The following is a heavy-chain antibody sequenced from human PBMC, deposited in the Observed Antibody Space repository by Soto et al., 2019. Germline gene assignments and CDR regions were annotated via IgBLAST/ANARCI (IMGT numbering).Heavy chain of an antibody. CDR3: ARTVVPAAIPYYYYMDV. J-gene: IGHJ6*03. Sequence: QVQLVQSGAEVKKPGASVKVSCKASGYTFTSYDINWVRQATGQGLEWMGWMNPNSGNTGYAQKFQGRVTMTRNTSISTAYMGLSSLRSEDTAVYYCARTVVPAAIPYYYYMDVWGKGTTVTVSS. V-gene: IGHV1-8*01. CDR1: GYTFTSYD. CDR2: MNPNSGNT. D-gene: IGHD2-2*01.